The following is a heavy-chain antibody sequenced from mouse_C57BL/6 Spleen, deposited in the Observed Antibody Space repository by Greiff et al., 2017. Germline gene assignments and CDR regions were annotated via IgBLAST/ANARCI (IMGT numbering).Heavy chain of an antibody. V-gene: IGHV1-64*01. CDR2: IHPNSGST. Sequence: VQLQQPGAELVKPGASVKLSCKASGYTFTSYWMHWVKQRPGQGLEWIGRIHPNSGSTNYNEKFKSKATLTVDKSSSTAYMQLSSLTSEDSAVCDCARIYYGYDYALGYRGQGTSVTVSA. CDR3: ARIYYGYDYALGY. CDR1: GYTFTSYW. D-gene: IGHD2-2*01. J-gene: IGHJ4*01.